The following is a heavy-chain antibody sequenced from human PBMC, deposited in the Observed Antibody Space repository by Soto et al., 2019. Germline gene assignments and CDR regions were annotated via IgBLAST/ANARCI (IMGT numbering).Heavy chain of an antibody. J-gene: IGHJ5*02. CDR3: ARHPRGREGPSIAARPNWFDP. D-gene: IGHD6-6*01. CDR1: GGSISSSSYY. CDR2: IYYSGST. Sequence: QLQLQESGPGLVKPSETLSLTCTVSGGSISSSSYYWGWIRQPPGKGLEWIGSIYYSGSTYYNPSLKSRVTISVDTSKNQFSLKLSSVTAADTAVYYCARHPRGREGPSIAARPNWFDPWGQGTLVTVSS. V-gene: IGHV4-39*01.